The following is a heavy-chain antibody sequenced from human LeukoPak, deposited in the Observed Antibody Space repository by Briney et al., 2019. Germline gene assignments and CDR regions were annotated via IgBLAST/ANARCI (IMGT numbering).Heavy chain of an antibody. CDR3: ARGLPNYCHSQGAFDI. V-gene: IGHV1-18*01. D-gene: IGHD3-22*01. CDR1: GYTFTSYG. CDR2: ISTYNGNT. Sequence: ASVKVSCKASGYTFTSYGISWVRQAHGQGLEWMGWISTYNGNTNYAQKLQGRVTMTTDTSTSTAYMELRSLRSDDTAVYYCARGLPNYCHSQGAFDIWGQGTMVTVSS. J-gene: IGHJ3*02.